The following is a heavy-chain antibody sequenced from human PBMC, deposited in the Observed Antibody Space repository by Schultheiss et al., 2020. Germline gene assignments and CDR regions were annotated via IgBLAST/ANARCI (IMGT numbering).Heavy chain of an antibody. CDR2: ISGSGGST. V-gene: IGHV3-23*01. CDR3: SRDTYSTGWGGFDP. D-gene: IGHD6-19*01. CDR1: GFTFSSYG. Sequence: GGSLRLSCAASGFTFSSYGMHWVRQAPGKGLEWVSAISGSGGSTYYADSVKGRFTISRDNSKKKLYLQMNSLKTEDTAVYYCSRDTYSTGWGGFDPWGQGTLVTVSS. J-gene: IGHJ5*02.